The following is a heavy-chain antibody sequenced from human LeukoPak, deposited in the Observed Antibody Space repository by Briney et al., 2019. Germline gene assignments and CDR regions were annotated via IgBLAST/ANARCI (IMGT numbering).Heavy chain of an antibody. V-gene: IGHV3-21*01. J-gene: IGHJ5*02. CDR2: ISSSSSYI. D-gene: IGHD3-10*01. CDR1: GFTFSSYS. CDR3: ARSMVRGGNWFDP. Sequence: NAGGSLRLSCAASGFTFSSYSMNWVRQLPGKGLEWVSSISSSSSYIYYADSVKGRFTISRDNAKNSLYLQMNSLRAEDTAVYYCARSMVRGGNWFDPWGQGTLVTVSS.